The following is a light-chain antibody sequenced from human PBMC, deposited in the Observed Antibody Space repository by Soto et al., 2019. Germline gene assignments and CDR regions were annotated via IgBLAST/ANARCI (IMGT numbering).Light chain of an antibody. J-gene: IGLJ1*01. CDR3: KSYAGSNTYV. CDR2: EVV. Sequence: QSVLTQPPSASGSPGQSVTISCTGTKNDIGVYDFVSWYQHHPGKAPRLIIYEVVQRPSGVPDRFSGSKSGITASLTVSGLQAADEAAYFCKSYAGSNTYVFGSGTKLTVL. V-gene: IGLV2-8*01. CDR1: KNDIGVYDF.